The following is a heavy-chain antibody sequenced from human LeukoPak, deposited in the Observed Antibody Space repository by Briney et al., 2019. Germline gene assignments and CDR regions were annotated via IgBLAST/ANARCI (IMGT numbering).Heavy chain of an antibody. Sequence: ASVKVSCKASGGTFSSYAIIWVRQAPGQGLEWMGGIIPIFGTANYAQKFQGRVTITADESTSTAYMELSSLRSEDTAVYYCARVHYYGSGSYVTAFLNYMDVSGNGSTVAVCS. CDR3: ARVHYYGSGSYVTAFLNYMDV. CDR2: IIPIFGTA. V-gene: IGHV1-69*13. D-gene: IGHD3-10*01. J-gene: IGHJ6*03. CDR1: GGTFSSYA.